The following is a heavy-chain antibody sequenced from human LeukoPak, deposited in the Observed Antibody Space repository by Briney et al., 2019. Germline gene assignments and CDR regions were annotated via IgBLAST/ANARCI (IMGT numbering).Heavy chain of an antibody. J-gene: IGHJ5*02. CDR1: GYTFTSYA. V-gene: IGHV7-4-1*02. CDR3: AKRAAGTGVNWFDP. D-gene: IGHD6-13*01. CDR2: INTNTGNP. Sequence: ASVKVSCKASGYTFTSYAMNWVRQAPGQGLEWMGWINTNTGNPTYAQGFTGRFVFSLDTSVSTAYLQISSLKAEDTAVYYCAKRAAGTGVNWFDPWGQGTLVTVSS.